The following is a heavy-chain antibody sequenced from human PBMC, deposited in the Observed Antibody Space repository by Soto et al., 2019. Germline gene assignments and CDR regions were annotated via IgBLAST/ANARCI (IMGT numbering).Heavy chain of an antibody. CDR1: GFTFSNAW. J-gene: IGHJ6*02. Sequence: GGSLRLSCAASGFTFSNAWMNWVRQAPGKGLEWVGRIKSKTDGGTTDYAAPVKGRFTISRDDSKNTLFLQMNSLRAEDTAVYYCARHLEPLYYYYYGMDVWGQGTTVTVSS. CDR2: IKSKTDGGTT. CDR3: ARHLEPLYYYYYGMDV. V-gene: IGHV3-15*07.